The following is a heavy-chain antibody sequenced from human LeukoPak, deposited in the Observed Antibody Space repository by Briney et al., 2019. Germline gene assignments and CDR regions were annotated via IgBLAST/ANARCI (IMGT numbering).Heavy chain of an antibody. V-gene: IGHV3-21*01. J-gene: IGHJ4*02. Sequence: PGGSLRLSCAASGFTFSSYSMNWVRQAPGKGLEWVSSISSSSSYIYYADSVKGRFTISRDNAKNSLYLQMNSLRAEDTAVYYCASYDSSGYYPIDYWGPGTLVTVSS. D-gene: IGHD3-22*01. CDR2: ISSSSSYI. CDR3: ASYDSSGYYPIDY. CDR1: GFTFSSYS.